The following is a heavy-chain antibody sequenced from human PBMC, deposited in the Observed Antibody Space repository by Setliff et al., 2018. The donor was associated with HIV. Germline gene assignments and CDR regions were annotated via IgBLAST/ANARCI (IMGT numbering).Heavy chain of an antibody. CDR3: ARDGGGPGDYYYYFMDV. J-gene: IGHJ6*03. CDR2: INPKSGGT. V-gene: IGHV1-2*02. D-gene: IGHD3-16*01. Sequence: ASVKVSCKASGYTFTDYYMHWVRQAPGQGLEWMGWINPKSGGTNSALKFQGRVTMTRDTSISTAYMELSRLRSDDTAVYYCARDGGGPGDYYYYFMDVWAKRDHGHRLL. CDR1: GYTFTDYY.